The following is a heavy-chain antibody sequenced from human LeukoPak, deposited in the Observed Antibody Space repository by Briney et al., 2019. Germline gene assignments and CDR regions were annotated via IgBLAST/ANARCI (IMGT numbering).Heavy chain of an antibody. Sequence: PGGSLRLSCAASGFTFSSYAMHWVRQAPGKGLEWVAVISYDGSNKYYADSVKGRFTISRDNSKNTLYLQMNSLRAEDTAVYYCARPLLGYCSSTSCYYFDYWGQGTLVTVSS. CDR1: GFTFSSYA. J-gene: IGHJ4*02. CDR3: ARPLLGYCSSTSCYYFDY. V-gene: IGHV3-30-3*01. D-gene: IGHD2-2*01. CDR2: ISYDGSNK.